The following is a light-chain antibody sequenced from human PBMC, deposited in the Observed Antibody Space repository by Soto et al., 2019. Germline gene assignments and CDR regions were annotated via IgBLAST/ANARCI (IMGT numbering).Light chain of an antibody. J-gene: IGKJ2*01. CDR3: QQSYSAQYT. CDR1: QSVSSW. V-gene: IGKV1-5*03. CDR2: EAS. Sequence: DIPMTQSPSTLSASVGDRVTITCRASQSVSSWLAWYQQKPGKAPKLLIYEASSLESGVPSRFSGSGSGTEFTLTISSVQPEDFATYFCQQSYSAQYTFGQGTKLEIK.